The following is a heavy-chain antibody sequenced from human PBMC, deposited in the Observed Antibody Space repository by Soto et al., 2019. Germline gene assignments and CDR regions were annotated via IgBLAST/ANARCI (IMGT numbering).Heavy chain of an antibody. D-gene: IGHD6-13*01. CDR2: IVPIRRTA. J-gene: IGHJ4*02. CDR1: GGTFSSYR. CDR3: VRDSGAKLSSS. V-gene: IGHV1-69*01. Sequence: QVQLVQSGAEVKKSGSSVKVSCKASGGTFSSYRINWLRQAPGQGLEWVGGIVPIRRTADYAQKFQGRGTITADESARTSYMELRSLKSQDTAVYYCVRDSGAKLSSSWGQGTLVTVSS.